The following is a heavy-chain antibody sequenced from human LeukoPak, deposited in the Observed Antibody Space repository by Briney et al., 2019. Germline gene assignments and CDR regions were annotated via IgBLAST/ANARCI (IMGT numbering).Heavy chain of an antibody. CDR2: INPGGANT. CDR1: GYTFTNYY. J-gene: IGHJ3*02. Sequence: ASVKVSCKASGYTFTNYYIHWVRQAPGQGLEWMGLINPGGANTNYAQNFQGRVTMTRVTSTSTVYMELSSLRSEDTAIYYCARIRDGYNDAYDIWGQGTVVTVPS. V-gene: IGHV1-46*01. D-gene: IGHD5-24*01. CDR3: ARIRDGYNDAYDI.